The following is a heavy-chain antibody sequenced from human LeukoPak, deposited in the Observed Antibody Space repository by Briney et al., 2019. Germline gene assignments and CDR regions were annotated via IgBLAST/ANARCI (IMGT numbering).Heavy chain of an antibody. V-gene: IGHV3-48*04. CDR3: ARGRAAAGTSVSP. CDR2: ISSSSSTI. CDR1: GFTFSSYS. D-gene: IGHD6-13*01. J-gene: IGHJ5*02. Sequence: GGSLRLSCAASGFTFSSYSMNWVRQAPGKGLEWVSYISSSSSTIYYADSVKGRFTISRDNAKNSLYLQMNSLRAEDTAVYYCARGRAAAGTSVSPWGQGSLVTVSS.